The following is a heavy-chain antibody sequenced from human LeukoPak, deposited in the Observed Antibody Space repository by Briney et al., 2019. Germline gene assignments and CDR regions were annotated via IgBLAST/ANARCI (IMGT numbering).Heavy chain of an antibody. Sequence: GGSLRLSCVASGFTFTNYWMSWVRQTPGKGLEWVANIKPDGSEKYYVDSVKGRFTISRDNAKNSLYLQMDSLRAEDTAVYYCARILAWGQGTLVTVSS. J-gene: IGHJ5*02. D-gene: IGHD2-15*01. CDR1: GFTFTNYW. V-gene: IGHV3-7*03. CDR2: IKPDGSEK. CDR3: ARILA.